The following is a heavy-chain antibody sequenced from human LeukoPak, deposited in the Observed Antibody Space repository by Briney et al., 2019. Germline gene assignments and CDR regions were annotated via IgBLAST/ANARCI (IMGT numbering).Heavy chain of an antibody. CDR1: GGSISSSSYY. CDR2: IYYSGST. Sequence: SETLSLTCTVSGGSISSSSYYWGWIRQPPGKGLEWIGSIYYSGSTYYNPSLKSRVTISVDTSKNQFSLKLSSVTAADTAVYYCARESIAAANWFDPWVQGTLVTVSS. J-gene: IGHJ5*02. D-gene: IGHD6-13*01. V-gene: IGHV4-39*07. CDR3: ARESIAAANWFDP.